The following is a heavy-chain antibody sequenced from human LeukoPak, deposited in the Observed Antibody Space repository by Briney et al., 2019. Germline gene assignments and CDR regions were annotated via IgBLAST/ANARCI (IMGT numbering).Heavy chain of an antibody. CDR1: GFTFSSYG. CDR2: IRYDGSNK. V-gene: IGHV3-30*02. D-gene: IGHD4-11*01. Sequence: GGSLRLSCAASGFTFSSYGMHWVRQAPGKGLEWVAFIRYDGSNKYYPDSVKGRFTISRDNAKNSLYLQMNSLRAEDTAVYYCARPTTSYYYYYMDVWGKGTTVTVSS. CDR3: ARPTTSYYYYYMDV. J-gene: IGHJ6*03.